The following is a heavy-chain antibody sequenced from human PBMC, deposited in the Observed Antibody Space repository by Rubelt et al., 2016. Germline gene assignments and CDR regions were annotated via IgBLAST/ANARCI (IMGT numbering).Heavy chain of an antibody. V-gene: IGHV1-8*01. D-gene: IGHD3-3*01. Sequence: QVQLVQSGAEVKKPGASVKVSCKASGYTFTSYDINWVRQATGQGLEWMGWMNPNSGNTGYAQKFQGRVTMTRNTSISTAYMELSSLGSEDTAVYYCARMVNDFWSGYHNWFEPWGQGTLVTVSS. CDR2: MNPNSGNT. CDR3: ARMVNDFWSGYHNWFEP. J-gene: IGHJ5*02. CDR1: GYTFTSYD.